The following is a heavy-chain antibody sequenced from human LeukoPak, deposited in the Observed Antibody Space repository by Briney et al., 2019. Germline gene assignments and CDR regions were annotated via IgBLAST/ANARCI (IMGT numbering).Heavy chain of an antibody. J-gene: IGHJ4*02. D-gene: IGHD6-13*01. V-gene: IGHV3-21*01. CDR1: GFTFSTYS. CDR2: ISSSSSHI. Sequence: GGSLRLSCAASGFTFSTYSMNWVRQAPGKGLECVSSISSSSSHIYYAVSVKGRFTMSRDNAKNSLYLQMNSLRAEDTAVYYCARGRSSSHNYYFDYWGQGTLVTVSS. CDR3: ARGRSSSHNYYFDY.